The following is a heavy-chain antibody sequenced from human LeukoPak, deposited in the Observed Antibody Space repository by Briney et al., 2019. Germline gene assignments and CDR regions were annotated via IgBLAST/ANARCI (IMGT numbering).Heavy chain of an antibody. D-gene: IGHD6-13*01. J-gene: IGHJ4*02. V-gene: IGHV1-69*02. Sequence: VASVKVSCKASGYTFTSYYMHWVRQAPGQGLEWMGRIIPILGIANYAQKFQGRVTITADKSTSTAYMELSSLRSEDTAVYYCARLHDSSSWARSWGQGTLVTVSS. CDR1: GYTFTSYY. CDR3: ARLHDSSSWARS. CDR2: IIPILGIA.